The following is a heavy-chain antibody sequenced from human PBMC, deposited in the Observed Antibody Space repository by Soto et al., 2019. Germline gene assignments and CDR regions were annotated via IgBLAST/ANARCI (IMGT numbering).Heavy chain of an antibody. D-gene: IGHD6-13*01. CDR2: ISWDSGSI. V-gene: IGHV3-9*01. CDR3: EKDKDSSSWYLGDAFDI. Sequence: EVQLVESGGGLVQPGRSLRLSCAASGFTFDDYAMHWVRQAPGKGLEWVSVISWDSGSIGYADSVKGRFTSSRDNAKNSLYLQMHSLRAEDTALYYCEKDKDSSSWYLGDAFDIWGQGTMVTVSS. CDR1: GFTFDDYA. J-gene: IGHJ3*02.